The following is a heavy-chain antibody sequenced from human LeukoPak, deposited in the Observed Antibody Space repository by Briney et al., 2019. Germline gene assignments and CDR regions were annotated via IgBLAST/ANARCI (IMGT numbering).Heavy chain of an antibody. V-gene: IGHV3-23*01. CDR2: ISGSGGST. CDR3: VKGGSGWYERLYFDY. CDR1: GFTFSSYA. Sequence: GGSLRLSCAASGFTFSSYAMSWVRQAPGKGLEWVSAISGSGGSTYYADSVKGRFTISRGNSKNTLYLQMNSLRAEDTAVYYCVKGGSGWYERLYFDYWGQGTLVTVSS. D-gene: IGHD6-19*01. J-gene: IGHJ4*02.